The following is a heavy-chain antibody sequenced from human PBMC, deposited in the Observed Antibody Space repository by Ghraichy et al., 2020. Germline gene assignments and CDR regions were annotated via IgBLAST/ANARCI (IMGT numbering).Heavy chain of an antibody. D-gene: IGHD3-3*01. J-gene: IGHJ3*02. V-gene: IGHV4-59*01. CDR1: GGSISSYH. Sequence: SQTLSLTCTISGGSISSYHWSWIRQPPGKGLEWIGHIYYSGSTNYNPSIKSRVIISVDTFRDQFSLKLSSVTAADTALYFCARARHYDFWSGLDSFDIWGPGTMV. CDR3: ARARHYDFWSGLDSFDI. CDR2: IYYSGST.